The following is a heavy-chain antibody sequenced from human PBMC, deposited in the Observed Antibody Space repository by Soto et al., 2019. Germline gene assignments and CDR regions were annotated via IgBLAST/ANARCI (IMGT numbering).Heavy chain of an antibody. CDR3: AKSFSSNWYDYFDY. D-gene: IGHD6-13*01. V-gene: IGHV3-23*01. CDR1: GITFIADA. Sequence: PGGSLRLSCAASGITFIADAMSWARQAPGKGLEWVSAISGSGATTYYADSVKGRFTISRDKSKNTLYLQMNSLRAEDTALYYCAKSFSSNWYDYFDYWGQGSLVTVSS. CDR2: ISGSGATT. J-gene: IGHJ4*02.